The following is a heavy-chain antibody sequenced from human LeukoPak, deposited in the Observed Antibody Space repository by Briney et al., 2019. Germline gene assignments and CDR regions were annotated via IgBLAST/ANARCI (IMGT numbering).Heavy chain of an antibody. J-gene: IGHJ4*02. D-gene: IGHD3-22*01. CDR1: GYTFTGYY. V-gene: IGHV1-2*06. CDR2: INPNSGGT. Sequence: ASVKVSCKASGYTFTGYYMHWVRQAPGQGLEWMGRINPNSGGTNYAQKFQGRVTMTRDTSISTAYMELSRLRSEDTAVYYCARDAYYDSSGLRGPFDYWGQGTLVTVSS. CDR3: ARDAYYDSSGLRGPFDY.